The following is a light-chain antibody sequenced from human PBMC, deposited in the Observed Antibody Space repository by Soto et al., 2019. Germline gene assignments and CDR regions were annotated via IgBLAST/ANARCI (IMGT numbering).Light chain of an antibody. CDR3: SSFTPYSLGV. CDR2: EVT. CDR1: ISDVYDYKY. J-gene: IGLJ3*02. Sequence: QSALTQPASVSGSPGQSITISCTATISDVYDYKYVSWYQQHPGKAPKLIIYEVTHRPSGVSSRFSGSKSDNTASLTISGLQVEDEADYYRSSFTPYSLGVFGGGTKLTVL. V-gene: IGLV2-14*01.